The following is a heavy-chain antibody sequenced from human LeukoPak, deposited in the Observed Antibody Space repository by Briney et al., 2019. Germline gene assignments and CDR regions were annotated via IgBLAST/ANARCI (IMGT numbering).Heavy chain of an antibody. J-gene: IGHJ6*03. CDR3: ARRTITKVTKQYYYYYMDV. D-gene: IGHD3-9*01. CDR2: ISAYNGNT. Sequence: ASVKVSCKASGYTFTNYGISWVRQAPGQGLEWMGWISAYNGNTNYAQKLQGRVTMTTDTSTSTAYMELRSLRSDDTAVYYCARRTITKVTKQYYYYYMDVWGKGTTVTVSS. CDR1: GYTFTNYG. V-gene: IGHV1-18*01.